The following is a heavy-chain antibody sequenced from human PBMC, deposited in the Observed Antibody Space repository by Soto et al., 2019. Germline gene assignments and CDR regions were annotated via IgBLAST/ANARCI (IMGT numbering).Heavy chain of an antibody. CDR1: GFTFSNVW. J-gene: IGHJ4*02. CDR3: SYDFDH. V-gene: IGHV3-15*07. CDR2: IKSKADGGTT. Sequence: GGSLRLSCAASGFTFSNVWMNWVRQAPGKGLEWVGRIKSKADGGTTDYAAPVKGRFSISRDDSKNMLYLQMNSLKAEDSALYYCSYDFDHWGQGTPVTVSS. D-gene: IGHD3-16*01.